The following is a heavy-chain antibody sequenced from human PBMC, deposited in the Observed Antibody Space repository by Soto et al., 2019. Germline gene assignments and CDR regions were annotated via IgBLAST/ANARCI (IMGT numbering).Heavy chain of an antibody. CDR3: ARGKGDAPYYYLDV. J-gene: IGHJ6*03. D-gene: IGHD2-21*01. V-gene: IGHV3-48*01. Sequence: EVQLVESGGDLVQPGGSLRLSCAASGFTFSTYNMNWVRQAPGKGLEWLSYISSGGTTTYYADSVEGRFTISRDNAKNSLHLQRNSLRAEDTAVYYCARGKGDAPYYYLDVWGRGTTVTVSS. CDR1: GFTFSTYN. CDR2: ISSGGTTT.